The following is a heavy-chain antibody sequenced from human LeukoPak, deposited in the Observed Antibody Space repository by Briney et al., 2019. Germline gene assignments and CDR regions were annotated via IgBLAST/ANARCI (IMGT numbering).Heavy chain of an antibody. CDR3: ASELEPSERWFDP. CDR1: GGSISSYY. J-gene: IGHJ5*02. D-gene: IGHD1-1*01. V-gene: IGHV4-59*12. CDR2: IYYSGST. Sequence: SETLSLTCTVSGGSISSYYWSWIRQPPGKGLEWIGYIYYSGSTNYNPSLKSRVTISVDTSKNQFSLKLSSVTAADTAVYYCASELEPSERWFDPWGQGTLVTVSS.